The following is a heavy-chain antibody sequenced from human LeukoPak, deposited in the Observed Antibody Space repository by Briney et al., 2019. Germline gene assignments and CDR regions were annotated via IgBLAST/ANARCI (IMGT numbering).Heavy chain of an antibody. CDR3: VSYDGXNXADY. V-gene: IGHV3-11*01. D-gene: IGHD5-24*01. CDR1: GFTFSDYY. J-gene: IGHJ4*02. Sequence: GGSLRLSCAASGFTFSDYYMSWIRQAPGKGLEWVSYISSSGSTIYYADSVKGRFTISRDNAKNSLYLQMNSLRAEDTAVYYCVSYDGXNXADYWGQGTLVTVSS. CDR2: ISSSGSTI.